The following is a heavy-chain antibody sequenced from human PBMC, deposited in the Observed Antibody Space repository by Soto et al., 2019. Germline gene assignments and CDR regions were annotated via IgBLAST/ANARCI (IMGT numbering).Heavy chain of an antibody. D-gene: IGHD3-10*01. Sequence: GGSLRLSCAASGFTFDDYAMHWVRQAPGKGLEWVSLISWDGGSTYYADSVKGRFTISRDNSKNSLYLQMNSLRAEDTALYYCAKDMAGVPYYYYYGMDVWGQGTTVTFSS. V-gene: IGHV3-43D*03. CDR3: AKDMAGVPYYYYYGMDV. J-gene: IGHJ6*02. CDR2: ISWDGGST. CDR1: GFTFDDYA.